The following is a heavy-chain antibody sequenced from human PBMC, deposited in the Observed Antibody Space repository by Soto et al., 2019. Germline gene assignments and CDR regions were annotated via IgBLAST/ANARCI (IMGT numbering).Heavy chain of an antibody. J-gene: IGHJ6*02. D-gene: IGHD2-21*01. CDR1: GFSFIDSA. V-gene: IGHV3-73*02. CDR3: TRTYGGV. Sequence: EVLLVESGGGLVQPGGSLKLSCAASGFSFIDSAMHWVRQASGRGLEWVGHVRVKANNYATAYAASVKGRFTISRDDSKNTAYLQMNSLKTEDTAVYYCTRTYGGVWGQGTTVTVSS. CDR2: VRVKANNYAT.